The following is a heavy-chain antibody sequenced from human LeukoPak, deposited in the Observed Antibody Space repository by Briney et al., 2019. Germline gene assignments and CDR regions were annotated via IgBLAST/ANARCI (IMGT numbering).Heavy chain of an antibody. CDR1: GFTLSSYS. D-gene: IGHD4-17*01. Sequence: GGSLRLSCAASGFTLSSYSMNWVRQAPGKGLEWVSSISSSSSYIYYADSVKGRFTISRDNAKNSPYLQMNSLRAEDTAVYHCASSDYGGFDYWGQGTLVTVSS. CDR2: ISSSSSYI. V-gene: IGHV3-21*01. J-gene: IGHJ4*02. CDR3: ASSDYGGFDY.